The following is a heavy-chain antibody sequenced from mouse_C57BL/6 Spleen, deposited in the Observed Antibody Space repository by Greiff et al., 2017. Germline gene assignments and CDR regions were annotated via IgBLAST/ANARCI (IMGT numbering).Heavy chain of an antibody. J-gene: IGHJ1*03. Sequence: QVQLQQSGPELVKPGASVKISCKASGYAFSSSWMNWVKQRPGKGLEWIGRIYPGDGDTNYNGKFKGKATLTADKSSSTAYMQLSSLTSEDSAVDFCARDYGRRDWYFDVWGTGTTVTVSS. CDR2: IYPGDGDT. CDR1: GYAFSSSW. D-gene: IGHD1-1*01. CDR3: ARDYGRRDWYFDV. V-gene: IGHV1-82*01.